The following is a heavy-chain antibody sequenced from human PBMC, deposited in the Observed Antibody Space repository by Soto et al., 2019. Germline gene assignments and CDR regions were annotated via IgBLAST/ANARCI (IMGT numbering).Heavy chain of an antibody. CDR2: INPNSGGA. J-gene: IGHJ6*04. Sequence: GASVKVSCKASGYTFTGYYMHWVRQAPGQGLEWMGWINPNSGGANYAQKFQGWVTMTRDTSISTAYMELSRLRSDDTAVYYCSRDGCGAAVYYGMDGWGRGTTVAV. CDR3: SRDGCGAAVYYGMDG. CDR1: GYTFTGYY. V-gene: IGHV1-2*04. D-gene: IGHD2-15*01.